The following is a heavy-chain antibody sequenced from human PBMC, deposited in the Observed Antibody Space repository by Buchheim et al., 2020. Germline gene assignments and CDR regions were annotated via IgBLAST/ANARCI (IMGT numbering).Heavy chain of an antibody. Sequence: QVQLVQSGAEVKKPGASVKVSCKASGYTFTGYYMHWVRQAPGQGLEWMGRINPNSGGTNYAQTFQGRVTMTRDTSISTAYMELSRLRSDDTAVYYCARDRAVRHYYGSGRGRGMDVWGQGTT. CDR2: INPNSGGT. J-gene: IGHJ6*02. CDR1: GYTFTGYY. V-gene: IGHV1-2*06. D-gene: IGHD3-10*01. CDR3: ARDRAVRHYYGSGRGRGMDV.